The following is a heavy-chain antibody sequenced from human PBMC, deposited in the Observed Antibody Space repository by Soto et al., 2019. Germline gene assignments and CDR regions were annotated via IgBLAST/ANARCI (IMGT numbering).Heavy chain of an antibody. CDR2: ISGSGGRT. D-gene: IGHD3-16*01. J-gene: IGHJ3*02. CDR1: GFPFSSYA. V-gene: IGHV3-23*01. CDR3: AKGGYYSLFGI. Sequence: GGSLRLSCVASGFPFSSYAMSWVRQTPGKGLEWVSGISGSGGRTYYAGSVKGRFTTSRDNSNNTLALQMHILRVEDTAVYFCAKGGYYSLFGIWGQGTVVTVSS.